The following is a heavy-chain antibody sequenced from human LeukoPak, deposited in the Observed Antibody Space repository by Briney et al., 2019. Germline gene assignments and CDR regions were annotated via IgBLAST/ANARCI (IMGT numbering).Heavy chain of an antibody. CDR3: ARETSIAALI. Sequence: SETLSLTCTVSGGSIRSSSYYWGWIRQPPGKGLEWIGSIYYSGNTYYNPSLKSRVIISVDTSKSQLSLKLTSATAADTAVYYCARETSIAALIWGQGTLVTVSS. D-gene: IGHD6-6*01. V-gene: IGHV4-39*01. CDR2: IYYSGNT. CDR1: GGSIRSSSYY. J-gene: IGHJ4*02.